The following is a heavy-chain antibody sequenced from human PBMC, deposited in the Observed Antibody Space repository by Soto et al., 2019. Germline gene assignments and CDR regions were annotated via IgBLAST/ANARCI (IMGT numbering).Heavy chain of an antibody. CDR3: ARELIVVVTANPRPTIKHYYYGMDV. Sequence: PGGSLRLSCAASGFTFSSYAMHWVRQAPGKGLEWVAVISYDGSNKYYADSVKGRFTISRDNSKNTLYLQMNSLRAEDTAVYYCARELIVVVTANPRPTIKHYYYGMDVWGQGTTVTVSS. CDR1: GFTFSSYA. D-gene: IGHD2-21*02. CDR2: ISYDGSNK. V-gene: IGHV3-30-3*01. J-gene: IGHJ6*02.